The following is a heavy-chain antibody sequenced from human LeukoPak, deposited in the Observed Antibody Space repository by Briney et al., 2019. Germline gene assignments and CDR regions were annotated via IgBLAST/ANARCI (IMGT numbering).Heavy chain of an antibody. CDR1: GYTFTSYG. V-gene: IGHV1-18*04. D-gene: IGHD3/OR15-3a*01. J-gene: IGHJ4*02. CDR2: ISAYNGNT. Sequence: GASVKVSCKASGYTFTSYGIRWVRQAPGQGLEWMGWISAYNGNTKYAQNLQGRVTMTTDTSTNTAYMELRSRRSDDTAVYYCASGSWTATAVPYYLDYWGQGALFSVSS. CDR3: ASGSWTATAVPYYLDY.